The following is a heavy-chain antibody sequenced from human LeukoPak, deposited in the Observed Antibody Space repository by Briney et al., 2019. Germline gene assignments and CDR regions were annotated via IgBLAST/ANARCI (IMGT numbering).Heavy chain of an antibody. J-gene: IGHJ6*03. V-gene: IGHV3-23*01. D-gene: IGHD3-3*01. Sequence: GGSLRLSCAASGFTFSSYAMSWVRQAPGKGLEWVSAISGSGGSTYYADSVKGRFTISRDNSKNTLYLQMNSLRAEDTAVYYCAKESHYDFWIGYYTLQGMDVWGKGTTVTVSS. CDR2: ISGSGGST. CDR1: GFTFSSYA. CDR3: AKESHYDFWIGYYTLQGMDV.